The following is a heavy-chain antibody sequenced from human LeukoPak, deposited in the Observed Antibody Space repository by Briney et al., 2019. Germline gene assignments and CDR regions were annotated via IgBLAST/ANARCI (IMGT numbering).Heavy chain of an antibody. CDR1: GGSFSGYY. CDR2: INHSGST. Sequence: SETLSLTCAVYGGSFSGYYWSWIRQPPGKGLEWIGEINHSGSTTYNPSLKSRVTISVDTSKNQFSLKLSSVPAADTAVYYCARGLWFGETKPFDPWGQGNLVTVSS. J-gene: IGHJ5*02. D-gene: IGHD3-10*01. V-gene: IGHV4-34*01. CDR3: ARGLWFGETKPFDP.